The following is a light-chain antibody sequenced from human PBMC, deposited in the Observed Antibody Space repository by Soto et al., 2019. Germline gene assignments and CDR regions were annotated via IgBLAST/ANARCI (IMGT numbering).Light chain of an antibody. J-gene: IGLJ2*01. CDR3: SSYTGSNTPVV. Sequence: QSVLTQPASVSGSPGQSITISCTGTRSDVGGYNYVSWYQQHPGKAPNLIIFDVSNRPSGVSNRFSGSKSGNSASLTISGLQAEDEADYYCSSYTGSNTPVVFGGGTKLTVL. V-gene: IGLV2-14*01. CDR2: DVS. CDR1: RSDVGGYNY.